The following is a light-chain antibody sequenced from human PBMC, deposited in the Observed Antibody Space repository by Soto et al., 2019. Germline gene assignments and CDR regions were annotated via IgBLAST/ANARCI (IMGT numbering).Light chain of an antibody. Sequence: EIVMTQSPATLSVSPGERATLSCRASQSVSSNLAWYQQKPGQAPRLLIYGASTRATGIPARFSGSGSGTKFTLTISSMQYEDFAVYYCQQYKNWHFPSWTFGQGTKVEIK. CDR2: GAS. J-gene: IGKJ1*01. CDR3: QQYKNWHFPSWT. V-gene: IGKV3-15*01. CDR1: QSVSSN.